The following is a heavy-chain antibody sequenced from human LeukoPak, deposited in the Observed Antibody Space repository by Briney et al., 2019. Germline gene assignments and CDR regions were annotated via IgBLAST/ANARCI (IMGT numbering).Heavy chain of an antibody. CDR1: GFIFGDHA. J-gene: IGHJ6*02. CDR3: GRGPILLWIHNGIDA. V-gene: IGHV3-49*04. Sequence: GGSLRLSCAAYGFIFGDHAMSWVRQAPGKGLEWVGFIRSKAYGGTIEYAASVQGRFTISRDDSKGIAYLQMNSLETEDTAVYYCGRGPILLWIHNGIDAWGPGTTVTVSS. D-gene: IGHD3-10*01. CDR2: IRSKAYGGTI.